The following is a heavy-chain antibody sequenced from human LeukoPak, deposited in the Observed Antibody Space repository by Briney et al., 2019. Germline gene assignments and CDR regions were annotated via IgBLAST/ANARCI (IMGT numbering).Heavy chain of an antibody. D-gene: IGHD5-24*01. CDR1: GYTFTGYY. J-gene: IGHJ4*02. V-gene: IGHV1-2*02. CDR2: INPNSGGT. CDR3: ARDPVEMATTEFDY. Sequence: ASAKVSCKASGYTFTGYYMHWVRQAPGQGLEWMGWINPNSGGTNYAQKFQGRVTMTRDTSISTAYMELSRLTSDDTAVYYCARDPVEMATTEFDYWGQGTLVTVSS.